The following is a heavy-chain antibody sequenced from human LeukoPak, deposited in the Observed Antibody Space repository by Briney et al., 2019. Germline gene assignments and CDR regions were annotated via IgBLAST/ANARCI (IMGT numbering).Heavy chain of an antibody. V-gene: IGHV3-66*01. CDR1: GFTVSNKY. CDR3: ARANVISGEFDY. Sequence: PGGSLRLSCAASGFTVSNKYMSWVRQAPGKGLEWISIIYSGVTAYYADSVQGRFTISRDHSKNTLYLQMNSLRAEDAAVYYCARANVISGEFDYWGQGTLVTVSS. J-gene: IGHJ4*02. D-gene: IGHD3-10*01. CDR2: IYSGVTA.